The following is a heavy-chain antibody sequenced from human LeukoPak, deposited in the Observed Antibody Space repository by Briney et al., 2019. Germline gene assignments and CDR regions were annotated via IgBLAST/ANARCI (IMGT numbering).Heavy chain of an antibody. V-gene: IGHV3-53*05. CDR1: GFTVSSNY. CDR2: IYSGGST. CDR3: AREAMVRGVRLGAFDI. D-gene: IGHD3-10*01. Sequence: GGSLRLSCAASGFTVSSNYMSWVRQAPGKGLEWVSVIYSGGSTYYADSVKGRFTISRDNSKNTLYLQMNSLRAEDTAVYYCAREAMVRGVRLGAFDIWGQGTMVTVSS. J-gene: IGHJ3*02.